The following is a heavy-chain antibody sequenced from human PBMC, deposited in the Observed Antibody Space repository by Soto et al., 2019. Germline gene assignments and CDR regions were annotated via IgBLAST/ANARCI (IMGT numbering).Heavy chain of an antibody. J-gene: IGHJ4*02. CDR3: ARSTDRYYFDY. V-gene: IGHV1-46*01. D-gene: IGHD1-1*01. CDR2: INPSSGDT. CDR1: GYTFINYY. Sequence: QVQLVQSGAEVKKPGASVKISCKASGYTFINYYLHWVRLAPGQGLEWLGMINPSSGDTTSAQKFQARVTMTRGSSPRTVDLDLSRLRSDDTAVYYCARSTDRYYFDYWGQGTLVTVSS.